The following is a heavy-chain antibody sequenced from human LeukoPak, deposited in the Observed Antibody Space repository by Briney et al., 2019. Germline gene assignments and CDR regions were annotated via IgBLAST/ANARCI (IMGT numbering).Heavy chain of an antibody. CDR1: GYTFTGYY. D-gene: IGHD6-19*01. CDR3: ARDVEQWLDGDAFDT. V-gene: IGHV1-2*02. Sequence: GASVKVSCKASGYTFTGYYMHWVRQAPGQGVEWMGWSNPNSGGANYAQKFQGRVTMTRETSIRTAYMELSRLRSADTAVYYCARDVEQWLDGDAFDTWGQGTMVTVSS. J-gene: IGHJ3*02. CDR2: SNPNSGGA.